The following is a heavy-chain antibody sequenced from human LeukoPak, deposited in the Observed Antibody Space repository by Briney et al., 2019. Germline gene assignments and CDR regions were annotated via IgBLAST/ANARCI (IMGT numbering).Heavy chain of an antibody. CDR2: IYYSGSI. CDR1: GGPIRSSREF. Sequence: SETLSLTCTVWGGPIRSSREFWGSVRQPPGKGLEGIGSIYYSGSIYYNPSLKSRVIISVDTSKNQFSLKLRSVTAAGPAVCYCARPQVGVGEFLSIAYWGQGTLVTVSS. J-gene: IGHJ4*02. V-gene: IGHV4-39*01. CDR3: ARPQVGVGEFLSIAY. D-gene: IGHD3-10*01.